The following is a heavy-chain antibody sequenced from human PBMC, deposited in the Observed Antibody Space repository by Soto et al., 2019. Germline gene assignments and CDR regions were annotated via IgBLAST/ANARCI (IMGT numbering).Heavy chain of an antibody. J-gene: IGHJ4*02. CDR2: IYPGDSDT. CDR1: GYSFASYW. V-gene: IGHV5-51*01. D-gene: IGHD6-13*01. CDR3: ARRDSSSWDFDY. Sequence: PGASLQISCKGSGYSFASYWIGWVRQMPGKGLEWMGIIYPGDSDTRYSPSFQGQVTISADKSISTAYLQWSSLKASDTAMYYCARRDSSSWDFDYWGQGTLVTVSS.